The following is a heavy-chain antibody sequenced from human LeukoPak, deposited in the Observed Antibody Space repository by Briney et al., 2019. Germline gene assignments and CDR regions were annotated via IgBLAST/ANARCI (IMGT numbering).Heavy chain of an antibody. Sequence: ASVKVSCKASGYTFTSYYMHWVRQAPGQGLEWMGIINPSGGGTSYAQKFQGRVTMTRDTSTSTVYMELSRLRSEDTAVYYCGRGDDYWSGYRDHKWLDPWGQGPLVTVP. CDR2: INPSGGGT. CDR3: GRGDDYWSGYRDHKWLDP. D-gene: IGHD3-3*01. J-gene: IGHJ5*02. CDR1: GYTFTSYY. V-gene: IGHV1-46*03.